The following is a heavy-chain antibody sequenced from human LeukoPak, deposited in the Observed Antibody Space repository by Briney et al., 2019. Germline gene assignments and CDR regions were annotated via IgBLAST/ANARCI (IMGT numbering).Heavy chain of an antibody. D-gene: IGHD2-15*01. V-gene: IGHV3-23*01. CDR3: AKGRGGGPHWNFDL. CDR2: ITTSGGST. J-gene: IGHJ2*01. Sequence: PGGSLRLSCAASGFTFSTYAMSWVRQAPGKGLDWVSGITTSGGSTNYADSVKGRFTISRDNSENTLSLQMNSLRAEDTAVYYCAKGRGGGPHWNFDLWGPGTLVTVSS. CDR1: GFTFSTYA.